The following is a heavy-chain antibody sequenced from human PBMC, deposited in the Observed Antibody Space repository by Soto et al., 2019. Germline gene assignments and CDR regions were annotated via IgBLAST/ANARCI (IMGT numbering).Heavy chain of an antibody. J-gene: IGHJ4*02. Sequence: QVQLVESGGGVVQPGRSLRLSCAASGFTFSTYARHWVRQAPGKGLEWVAVISYDGSNKYYADSVKGRFTISRDNSKNTLYLQMNSLRAEDTTVYYCARELPLTTVTPGLDYWGQGTLVTVSS. CDR3: ARELPLTTVTPGLDY. CDR1: GFTFSTYA. V-gene: IGHV3-30-3*01. CDR2: ISYDGSNK. D-gene: IGHD4-17*01.